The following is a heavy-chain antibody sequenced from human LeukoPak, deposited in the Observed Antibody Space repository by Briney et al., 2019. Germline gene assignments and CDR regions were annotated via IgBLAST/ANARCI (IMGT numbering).Heavy chain of an antibody. CDR2: ISSSSSYI. Sequence: GGSLRLSCAASGFTFSSYSMNWVRQAPGKGLEWVSSISSSSSYIYYADSVKGRFTISRDNAKNSLYLQMNSLRAEDTAVYYCARDRAAAGNDYWGQGTLVTASS. CDR1: GFTFSSYS. CDR3: ARDRAAAGNDY. D-gene: IGHD6-13*01. J-gene: IGHJ4*02. V-gene: IGHV3-21*01.